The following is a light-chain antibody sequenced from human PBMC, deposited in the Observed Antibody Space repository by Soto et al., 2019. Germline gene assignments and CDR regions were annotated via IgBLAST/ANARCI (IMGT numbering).Light chain of an antibody. CDR3: AAWDDSLNVLV. Sequence: QSVLTQPPSASGTPGQRVTISCSGSSSNIGSNTVNWYQQLPGTAPKLLIYSNNQRPSGVPDRFSGSKSGTSASLAISGLQSEDEADYYCAAWDDSLNVLVFGGGTKVT. CDR2: SNN. CDR1: SSNIGSNT. J-gene: IGLJ2*01. V-gene: IGLV1-44*01.